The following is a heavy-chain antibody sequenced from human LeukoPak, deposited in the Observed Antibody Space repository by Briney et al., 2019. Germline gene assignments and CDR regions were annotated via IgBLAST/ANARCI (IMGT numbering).Heavy chain of an antibody. CDR2: IYYSGST. D-gene: IGHD5-18*01. CDR1: GGSISSYY. Sequence: PSETLSLTCTVSGGSISSYYWSWIRQPPGKGLEWIGYIYYSGSTNYNPSLKSRVTISVGTSKNQFSLKLSSVTAADTAVYYCARHYSPTAMVGFDYWGQGTLVTVSS. V-gene: IGHV4-59*08. CDR3: ARHYSPTAMVGFDY. J-gene: IGHJ4*02.